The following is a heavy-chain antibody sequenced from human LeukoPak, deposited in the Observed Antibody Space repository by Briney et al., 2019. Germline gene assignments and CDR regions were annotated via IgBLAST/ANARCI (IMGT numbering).Heavy chain of an antibody. CDR1: GDSVSSNSAA. CDR3: ARVQRELFDN. D-gene: IGHD1-26*01. CDR2: TYYRSKWYN. J-gene: IGHJ4*02. V-gene: IGHV6-1*01. Sequence: SQTLSLTCAISGDSVSSNSAAWNWIRQSPSRGLEWLGRTYYRSKWYNDYAVSVKGRITIDPDTSKNQFSLQLNSVTPDDTALYYCARVQRELFDNWGQGTLVTVSS.